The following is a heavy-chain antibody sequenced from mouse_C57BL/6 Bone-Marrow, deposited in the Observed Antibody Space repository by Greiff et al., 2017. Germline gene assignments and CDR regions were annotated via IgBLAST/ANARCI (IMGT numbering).Heavy chain of an antibody. J-gene: IGHJ1*03. CDR3: AKSVLYCSGSFVAV. Sequence: VQLQQSGPELAKPGASVTISCKASGYAFSSSWLNWVKKRPGKGLEWIGRIYPGDGDTYYNGKFKGKATLTADKSSSTADKQLSRLTSEDTAVNSCAKSVLYCSGSFVAVWGTGTTVTVSS. CDR2: IYPGDGDT. CDR1: GYAFSSSW. V-gene: IGHV1-82*01. D-gene: IGHD1-1*01.